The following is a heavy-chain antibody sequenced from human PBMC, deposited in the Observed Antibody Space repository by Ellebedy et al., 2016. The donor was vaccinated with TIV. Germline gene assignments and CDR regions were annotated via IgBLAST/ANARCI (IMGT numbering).Heavy chain of an antibody. CDR2: ISYDGSNK. Sequence: GGSLRLSXAASGFTFSSYGMHWVRQAPGKGLEWVAVISYDGSNKYYADSVKGRFTISRDNSKNTLYLQMNSLRAEDTAVYYCARDVAYLEWLNGMDVWGQGTTVTVSS. D-gene: IGHD3-3*01. V-gene: IGHV3-30*19. J-gene: IGHJ6*02. CDR3: ARDVAYLEWLNGMDV. CDR1: GFTFSSYG.